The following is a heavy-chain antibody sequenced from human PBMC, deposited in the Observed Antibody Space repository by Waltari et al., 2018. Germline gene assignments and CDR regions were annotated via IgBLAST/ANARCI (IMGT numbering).Heavy chain of an antibody. J-gene: IGHJ3*02. D-gene: IGHD3-10*01. Sequence: QVQLQESGPGLVKPSGTLSLTCAVSGGSISSSNWWRWVRQPPGKGLEWIGEIYLSGSTNYNPALKRRVTISVDKSKNQFCLKLSSVTAADTAVYYCARAIMGLDYYGSGRDAFDIWGQGTMVTVSS. CDR3: ARAIMGLDYYGSGRDAFDI. V-gene: IGHV4-4*02. CDR2: IYLSGST. CDR1: GGSISSSNW.